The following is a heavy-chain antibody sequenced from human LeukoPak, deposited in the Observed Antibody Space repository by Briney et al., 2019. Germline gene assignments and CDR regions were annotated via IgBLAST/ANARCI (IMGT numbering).Heavy chain of an antibody. V-gene: IGHV1-46*01. CDR1: GYTFTSYH. J-gene: IGHJ4*02. D-gene: IGHD3-10*01. Sequence: ASVKVSCKASGYTFTSYHLHWVRQAPGQGLEWMGIINPSGGSTNYAQKFQGRVTITADESTSTAYMELSSLRSEDTAVYYCARGSGSYYNSFDFWGQGTLVTVSS. CDR3: ARGSGSYYNSFDF. CDR2: INPSGGST.